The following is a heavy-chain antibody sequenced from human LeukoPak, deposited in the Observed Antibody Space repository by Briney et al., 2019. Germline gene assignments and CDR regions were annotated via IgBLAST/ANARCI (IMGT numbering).Heavy chain of an antibody. CDR3: ARERSVSYYTDY. Sequence: GGSLRLSCAASGFTFRSYGMHWVRQAPGKGLEWVAVIWYDGSNKYYADSVKGRFTISRDNSKNTLYLQMNSLRAEDTAVYYCARERSVSYYTDYWGQGTPVTVSS. J-gene: IGHJ4*02. D-gene: IGHD1-26*01. CDR1: GFTFRSYG. CDR2: IWYDGSNK. V-gene: IGHV3-33*01.